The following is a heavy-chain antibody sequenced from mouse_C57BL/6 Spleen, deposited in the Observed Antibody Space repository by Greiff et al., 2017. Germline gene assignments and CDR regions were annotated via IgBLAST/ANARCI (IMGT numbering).Heavy chain of an antibody. CDR3: AREGYMDY. V-gene: IGHV1-52*01. J-gene: IGHJ4*01. CDR1: GYTFTSYW. Sequence: VQLQQPGAELVRPGSSVKLSCKASGYTFTSYWMHWVKQRPIQGLEWIGNIDPSDSEPHYNQKFKDKATLPVDKSSSTAYMQLSSLTSEDSAVYYCAREGYMDYWGQGTSVTVSA. CDR2: IDPSDSEP.